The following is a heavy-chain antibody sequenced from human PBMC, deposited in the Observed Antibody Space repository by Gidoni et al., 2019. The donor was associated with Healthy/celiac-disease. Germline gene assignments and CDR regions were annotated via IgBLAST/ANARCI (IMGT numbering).Heavy chain of an antibody. Sequence: EVQLLESVGGLVQPGGSLRLSCAASGLSFSHYAMSWVRQAPGKGLEWVSVISGNGGSTKYADSVKGRFTISRDNSKNTLYLQMNSLRAEDTAVYHCAKGLYSSSGLNWLDPWGQGTLVTVSS. J-gene: IGHJ5*02. CDR1: GLSFSHYA. V-gene: IGHV3-23*01. D-gene: IGHD2-2*01. CDR3: AKGLYSSSGLNWLDP. CDR2: ISGNGGST.